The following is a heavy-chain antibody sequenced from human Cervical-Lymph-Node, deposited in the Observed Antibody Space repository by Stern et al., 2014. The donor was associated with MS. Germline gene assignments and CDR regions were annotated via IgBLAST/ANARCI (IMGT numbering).Heavy chain of an antibody. D-gene: IGHD1-26*01. J-gene: IGHJ4*02. Sequence: QVQLAQSDAVVIQPGYSVTVSCTASGGTLSSFAINWVRQAPAKGLEWLVGIIVILSPTNCALKFQCRVTIFADESTRTTYMKLRSLRSEDAARYYGAGSYSGTYKELDYWGQGTLVTVSS. CDR3: AGSYSGTYKELDY. CDR1: GGTLSSFA. CDR2: IIVILSPT. V-gene: IGHV1-69*01.